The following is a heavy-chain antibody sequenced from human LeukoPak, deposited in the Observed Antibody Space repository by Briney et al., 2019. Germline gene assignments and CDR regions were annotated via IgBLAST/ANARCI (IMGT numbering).Heavy chain of an antibody. V-gene: IGHV4-38-2*01. D-gene: IGHD5-24*01. CDR1: GYSISSSFY. J-gene: IGHJ4*02. Sequence: SETLSLTCAVSGYSISSSFYWGWIRQPPGKGLEWIGIIYDSGSTYYSPSLRSRITISVDTSKNHFSLNLSSVTAADTAVYYCAIAEHGYNYYFDYWGQGSLVTVSS. CDR2: IYDSGST. CDR3: AIAEHGYNYYFDY.